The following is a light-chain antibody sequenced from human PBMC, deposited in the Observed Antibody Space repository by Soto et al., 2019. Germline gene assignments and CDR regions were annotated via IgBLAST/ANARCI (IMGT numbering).Light chain of an antibody. V-gene: IGKV1D-12*01. CDR3: QQAHIVPFT. J-gene: IGKJ5*01. CDR1: QSISNY. Sequence: DIQMTQSPSSVSASVGDRVTITCRACQSISNYLAWYQHKPGKAPKLLIYAASALQSGVPLRFSGSGSGTDFTLTISSLQPEDFATYFCQQAHIVPFTFGQGTRLEIK. CDR2: AAS.